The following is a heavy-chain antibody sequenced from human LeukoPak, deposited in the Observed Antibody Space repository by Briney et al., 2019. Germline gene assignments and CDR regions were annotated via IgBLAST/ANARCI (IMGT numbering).Heavy chain of an antibody. CDR1: GFTFSSYS. Sequence: GGSLRLSCAASGFTFSSYSMNWVRQAPGKGLEWVACIMEDGSVQKYVDSVRGRFTISRDNARNSLYLQMNSLRVEDTAVYYCARARRDYGRSFDYWGQGTLVTVSS. J-gene: IGHJ4*02. CDR3: ARARRDYGRSFDY. D-gene: IGHD4-17*01. V-gene: IGHV3-7*01. CDR2: IMEDGSVQ.